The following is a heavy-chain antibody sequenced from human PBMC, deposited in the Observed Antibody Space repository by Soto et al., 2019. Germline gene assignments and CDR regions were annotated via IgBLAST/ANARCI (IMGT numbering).Heavy chain of an antibody. J-gene: IGHJ4*02. Sequence: GGSLRLSCAASGFTFSSYGMHWVRQAPGKGLEWVADIWYDGSNKYYADSVKGRFTISRDNAKNTLYLQMNSLRAEDTAVYYCARGTYYYDSSGPWPFDYWGQGTLVTVSS. V-gene: IGHV3-33*01. D-gene: IGHD3-22*01. CDR3: ARGTYYYDSSGPWPFDY. CDR2: IWYDGSNK. CDR1: GFTFSSYG.